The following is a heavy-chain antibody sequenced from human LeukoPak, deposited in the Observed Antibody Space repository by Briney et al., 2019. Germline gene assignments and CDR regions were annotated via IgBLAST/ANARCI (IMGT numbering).Heavy chain of an antibody. D-gene: IGHD6-13*01. J-gene: IGHJ3*02. V-gene: IGHV5-51*01. Sequence: GESLKISCKGSGYSFTSYWIGWVRQMPGKGLEWMGIIYPGDSDTRYSPSFQGQVTISADKSISTAYLQWSSLKASDTAMYYCARMGSLDSSSWFGAFDIWGQGTMVTVPS. CDR1: GYSFTSYW. CDR3: ARMGSLDSSSWFGAFDI. CDR2: IYPGDSDT.